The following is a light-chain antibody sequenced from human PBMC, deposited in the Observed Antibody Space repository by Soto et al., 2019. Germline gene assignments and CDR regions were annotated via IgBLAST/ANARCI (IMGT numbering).Light chain of an antibody. CDR2: KVS. CDR3: SSYPSSNTLV. CDR1: SSDVGAYNY. Sequence: QSALTQPASVSGSPGQSITIACTGTSSDVGAYNYVSWYQKHPGKAPKLMIFKVSDRPSGVSNRFSGSKSVNTASLTISVLQAEDEADYYCSSYPSSNTLVFGGGTKLTVL. J-gene: IGLJ2*01. V-gene: IGLV2-14*01.